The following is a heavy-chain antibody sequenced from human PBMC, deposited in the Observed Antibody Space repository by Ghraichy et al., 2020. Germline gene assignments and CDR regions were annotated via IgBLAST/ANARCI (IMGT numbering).Heavy chain of an antibody. CDR1: GFTFSNAW. V-gene: IGHV3-15*01. D-gene: IGHD1-26*01. Sequence: GGSLRLSCAASGFTFSNAWMNWVRQAPGKGLEWVGRIKTKTDGGTTDYAAPVKGRFTISRDDSKNTLYLQMNSLKTEDTAVYYCLKPWGLIVGADYWGQGTLVTVSS. CDR2: IKTKTDGGTT. J-gene: IGHJ4*02. CDR3: LKPWGLIVGADY.